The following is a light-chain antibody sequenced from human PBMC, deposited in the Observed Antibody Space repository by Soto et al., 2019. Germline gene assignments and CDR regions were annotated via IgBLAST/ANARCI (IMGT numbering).Light chain of an antibody. V-gene: IGKV3D-11*01. Sequence: EIVLTQSPATLSLSPGERATLSCRASQGVSSYLAWYQQKPGQAPRLLIYDASNRATGIPARFSGSGPGTDFPPTISSLAPEDFAVYYCQQRSNWQLTFGGGTKVEIK. CDR3: QQRSNWQLT. J-gene: IGKJ4*01. CDR2: DAS. CDR1: QGVSSY.